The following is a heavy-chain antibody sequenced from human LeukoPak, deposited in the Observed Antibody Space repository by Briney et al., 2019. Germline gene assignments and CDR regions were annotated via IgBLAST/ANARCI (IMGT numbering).Heavy chain of an antibody. J-gene: IGHJ4*02. Sequence: ASVKVSCKASGYTFISYGITWVRQAPGQGLEWLGWISAYNGNIDYAQKLQGRVTMTTDTSTSTAYMELRSLRSDDTAVYYCARDLYRYFDYWGQGTLVTVSS. V-gene: IGHV1-18*01. CDR3: ARDLYRYFDY. CDR1: GYTFISYG. CDR2: ISAYNGNI. D-gene: IGHD4-11*01.